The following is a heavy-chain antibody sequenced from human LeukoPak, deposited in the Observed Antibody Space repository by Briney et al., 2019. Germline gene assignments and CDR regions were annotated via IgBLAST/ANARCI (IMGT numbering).Heavy chain of an antibody. CDR2: ISSSGGTI. CDR1: GFTFSDYY. J-gene: IGHJ4*02. Sequence: PGGSLRLSCAASGFTFSDYYMSWIRQAPGKGLEWVSYISSSGGTIYYADSVKGRFTISRDNVKNSLYLQMNSLRAEDTAVYYCARDKGTGWYFLYWGQGTLVTVSS. V-gene: IGHV3-11*04. CDR3: ARDKGTGWYFLY. D-gene: IGHD6-19*01.